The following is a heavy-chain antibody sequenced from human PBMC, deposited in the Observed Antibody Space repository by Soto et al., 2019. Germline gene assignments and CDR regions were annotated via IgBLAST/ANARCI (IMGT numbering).Heavy chain of an antibody. CDR2: TYYRSRFFS. CDR1: GDSVSSYSAA. Sequence: PSQPLSLTCAISGDSVSSYSAAWNWIRQSPSGGLEWLGRTYYRSRFFSDYAESVKSRIIINPDPSKNQFSLQLKAVTPEDTAVYYCVRDRYSSSGWFDPWGQGAAVTVSS. J-gene: IGHJ5*02. D-gene: IGHD3-10*01. CDR3: VRDRYSSSGWFDP. V-gene: IGHV6-1*01.